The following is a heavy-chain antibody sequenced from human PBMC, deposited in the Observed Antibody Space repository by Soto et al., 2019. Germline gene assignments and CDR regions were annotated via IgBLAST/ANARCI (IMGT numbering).Heavy chain of an antibody. J-gene: IGHJ4*02. CDR2: IIPIFGTA. CDR3: ARLQWLQSKHFDY. D-gene: IGHD5-12*01. Sequence: SVKVSCKASGGTFSSYAISWVRQAPGQGLEWMGGIIPIFGTANYAQKFQGRVTITADESTSTAYMELSSLRSEDTAVYYCARLQWLQSKHFDYWGQGTMVTAPQ. V-gene: IGHV1-69*13. CDR1: GGTFSSYA.